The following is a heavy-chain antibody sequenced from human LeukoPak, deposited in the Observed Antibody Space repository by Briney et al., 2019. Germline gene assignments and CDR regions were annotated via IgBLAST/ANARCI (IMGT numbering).Heavy chain of an antibody. CDR1: GYTFTSYA. Sequence: ASVKVSCKASGYTFTSYAMNWVRQAPGQGLEWMGWINTNTGNPTYAQGFTGRFVFSLDTSVSTAYLQISSLKAEDTAVYYCARVSDPYGSGSYYPYYYYMDVWGKGTTVTVSS. J-gene: IGHJ6*03. CDR2: INTNTGNP. D-gene: IGHD3-10*01. CDR3: ARVSDPYGSGSYYPYYYYMDV. V-gene: IGHV7-4-1*02.